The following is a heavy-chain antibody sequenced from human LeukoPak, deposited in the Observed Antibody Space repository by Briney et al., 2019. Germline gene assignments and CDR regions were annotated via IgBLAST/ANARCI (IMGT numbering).Heavy chain of an antibody. CDR1: GFTFSSYT. CDR2: ISYDGSNK. V-gene: IGHV3-30*14. CDR3: ASILRSSSGYYFDY. D-gene: IGHD3-10*01. Sequence: GGSLRLSCAASGFTFSSYTMHWVRQAPGKGLEWVALISYDGSNKYYADSVKGRFTISRDNSKNTLYLQMNSLRAEDTAVYYCASILRSSSGYYFDYWGQGTLVTVSS. J-gene: IGHJ4*02.